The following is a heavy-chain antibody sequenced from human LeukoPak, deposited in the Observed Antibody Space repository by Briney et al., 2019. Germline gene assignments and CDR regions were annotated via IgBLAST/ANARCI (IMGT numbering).Heavy chain of an antibody. CDR1: GFTFSSYW. V-gene: IGHV3-7*01. D-gene: IGHD5-18*01. CDR3: ARDDRGYSYGYYYYYYGMDV. J-gene: IGHJ6*02. Sequence: GGSLRLSCAASGFTFSSYWMSWVRQAPGKGLEWVANIKQDGSEKYYVDSVKGRFTISRDNAKNSLYLLMNSLRAEDTAVYYCARDDRGYSYGYYYYYYGMDVWGQGTTVTVSS. CDR2: IKQDGSEK.